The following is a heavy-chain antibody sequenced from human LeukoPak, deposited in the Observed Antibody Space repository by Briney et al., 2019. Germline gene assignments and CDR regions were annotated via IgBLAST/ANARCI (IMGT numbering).Heavy chain of an antibody. D-gene: IGHD3-22*01. J-gene: IGHJ4*02. CDR1: GFTFSNAW. Sequence: GGSLRLSCAASGFTFSNAWMSWVRQAPGKGLEWVGRIKSKTDGGTTDYAAPVKGRFTISRDDSKNTLYLQMNSLKTEDTAVYYCTGYYYDSSGYYFDYWGQGTLVTVSS. CDR2: IKSKTDGGTT. V-gene: IGHV3-15*01. CDR3: TGYYYDSSGYYFDY.